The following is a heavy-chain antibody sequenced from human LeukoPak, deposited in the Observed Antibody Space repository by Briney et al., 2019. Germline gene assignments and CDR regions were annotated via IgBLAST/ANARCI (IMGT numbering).Heavy chain of an antibody. Sequence: PGGSLRLSCAASGFTFSSYAMSWVRQAPGKGLEWVSAISGSGGSTYYADSVKGRFTISRDNSKNTLYLQMNSLRAEDTAVYYCAKDTGSSGSQKAWYYFDYWGQGTLVTVSS. CDR2: ISGSGGST. D-gene: IGHD1-26*01. CDR1: GFTFSSYA. J-gene: IGHJ4*02. V-gene: IGHV3-23*01. CDR3: AKDTGSSGSQKAWYYFDY.